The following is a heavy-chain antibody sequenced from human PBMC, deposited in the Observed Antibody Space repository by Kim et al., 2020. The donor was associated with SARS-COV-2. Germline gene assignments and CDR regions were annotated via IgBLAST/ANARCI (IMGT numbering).Heavy chain of an antibody. V-gene: IGHV3-30*07. D-gene: IGHD3-10*01. J-gene: IGHJ4*02. CDR3: ARDATHYYGSGSLDY. Sequence: DTVKGRVTISRENSRNTPYLQMNSLRAEDTAVYYCARDATHYYGSGSLDYWGQGTLVTVSS.